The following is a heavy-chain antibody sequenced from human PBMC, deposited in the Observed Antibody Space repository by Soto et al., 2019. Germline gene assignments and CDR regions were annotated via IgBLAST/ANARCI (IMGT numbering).Heavy chain of an antibody. Sequence: GGSLRLSCAASGFTFNSYVMTWVRQAPGEGLEWVSSISRSGRGSAYYADSVKGRFTISRDNSENTLFLQMNNLRDEDTALYYCARGRYLDSSDYWVANLPFDHWGLGTLVTVS. CDR2: ISRSGRGSA. CDR1: GFTFNSYV. D-gene: IGHD3-22*01. J-gene: IGHJ4*02. V-gene: IGHV3-23*01. CDR3: ARGRYLDSSDYWVANLPFDH.